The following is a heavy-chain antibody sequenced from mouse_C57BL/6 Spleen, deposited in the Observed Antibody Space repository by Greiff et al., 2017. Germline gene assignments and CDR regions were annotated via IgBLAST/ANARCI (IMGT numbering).Heavy chain of an antibody. CDR1: GYTFTSYW. V-gene: IGHV1-61*01. CDR2: IYPSDSEP. D-gene: IGHD2-3*01. J-gene: IGHJ4*01. CDR3: ARRGDGYPHYYAMDY. Sequence: QVQLQQPGAELVRPGSSVKLSCKASGYTFTSYWIDWVKQRPGQGLEWIGNIYPSDSEPHYNQKFKDKATLTVDKSSSTAYMQLSSLTSEDSAVYYCARRGDGYPHYYAMDYWGQGTSVTVSS.